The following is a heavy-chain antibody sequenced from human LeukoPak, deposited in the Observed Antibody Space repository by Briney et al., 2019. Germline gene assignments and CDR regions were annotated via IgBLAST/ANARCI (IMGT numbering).Heavy chain of an antibody. CDR1: GGSISSGGYY. CDR2: IYHSGST. V-gene: IGHV4-30-2*01. CDR3: ARVGYSGYDFDSDNWFDP. Sequence: PSETLSLTCTVSGGSISSGGYYWSWIRQHPGKGLEWIGYIYHSGSTYYNPSLKSRVTISVDRSKNQFSLKLSSVTAADTAVYYCARVGYSGYDFDSDNWFDPWGQGTLVTVSS. D-gene: IGHD5-12*01. J-gene: IGHJ5*02.